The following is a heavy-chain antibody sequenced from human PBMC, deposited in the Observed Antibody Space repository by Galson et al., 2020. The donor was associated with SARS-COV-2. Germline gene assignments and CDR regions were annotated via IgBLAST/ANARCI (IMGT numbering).Heavy chain of an antibody. J-gene: IGHJ4*02. CDR1: GFTFSSYG. Sequence: GGSLRLSCAASGFTFSSYGMHWVRQAPGKGLEWVAVIWYDGSNKYYADSVKGRFTISRDNSKNTLYLQMNSLRAEDTAVYYCAKELEMATGFDYWGQGTLVTVSS. D-gene: IGHD5-12*01. CDR2: IWYDGSNK. V-gene: IGHV3-33*06. CDR3: AKELEMATGFDY.